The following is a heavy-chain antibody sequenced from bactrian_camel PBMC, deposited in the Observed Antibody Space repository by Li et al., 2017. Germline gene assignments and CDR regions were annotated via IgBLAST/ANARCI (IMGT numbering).Heavy chain of an antibody. J-gene: IGHJ4*01. CDR2: IYTDDGRT. Sequence: QVQLVESGGGSVQAGGSLRLTCAASGYTYSNYCMGWFRQAPGKEREEVAAIYTDDGRTIYADGVKDRFTIFYVEANSTTYLQMHNLKPEDPAMYNCAADPNRCWAYNPGIRYVGQGTQVTVS. V-gene: IGHV3S1*01. CDR1: GYTYSNYC. D-gene: IGHD1*01.